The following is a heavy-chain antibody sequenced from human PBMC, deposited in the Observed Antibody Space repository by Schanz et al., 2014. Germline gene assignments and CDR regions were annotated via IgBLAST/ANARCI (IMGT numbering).Heavy chain of an antibody. CDR3: AKGRSSSDWFSDY. CDR2: VSGSYGDT. Sequence: EVQLVESGGGLVQPGGSLRLSCAASGFSLSDYGMSWVRQAPGKGLEWVSSVSGSYGDTIYADSAKGRFTISRDKSRSTVYLEMNSLRVDDTALYYCAKGRSSSDWFSDYWGQGTLVTVSS. CDR1: GFSLSDYG. J-gene: IGHJ4*02. D-gene: IGHD6-19*01. V-gene: IGHV3-23*04.